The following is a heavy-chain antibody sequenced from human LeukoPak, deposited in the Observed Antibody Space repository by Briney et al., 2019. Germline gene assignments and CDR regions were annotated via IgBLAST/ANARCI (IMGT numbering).Heavy chain of an antibody. V-gene: IGHV1-2*02. CDR2: INPKDGAT. Sequence: GASVKVSCKASGNTLTNKYIHWMRQAPGQGLEWVGWINPKDGATRFAQKFQGRVSMPRHTSITTANMDLSSLRSDDTAVYYCARDRPHTSMNAFDVWGQGTLVTVSS. D-gene: IGHD1-26*01. CDR3: ARDRPHTSMNAFDV. J-gene: IGHJ3*01. CDR1: GNTLTNKY.